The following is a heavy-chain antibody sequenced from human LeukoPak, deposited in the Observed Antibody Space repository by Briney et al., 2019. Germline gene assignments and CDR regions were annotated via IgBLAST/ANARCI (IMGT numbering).Heavy chain of an antibody. CDR1: GFTSSSYV. CDR2: ISYDGDNK. V-gene: IGHV3-30*01. J-gene: IGHJ3*02. D-gene: IGHD3-22*01. Sequence: PGGSLRLSCATSGFTSSSYVMHWVRQAPGKGLEWVALISYDGDNKYYADSVKGQFTISRDFSKNTLYLQVNNLRVEDTAVYYCARAPTIVVGGNPPPAFDIWGQGTMVTVST. CDR3: ARAPTIVVGGNPPPAFDI.